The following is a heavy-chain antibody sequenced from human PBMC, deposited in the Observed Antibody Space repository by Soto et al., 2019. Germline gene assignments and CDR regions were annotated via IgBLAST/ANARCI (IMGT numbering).Heavy chain of an antibody. D-gene: IGHD4-17*01. J-gene: IGHJ6*02. CDR3: ARRTETDYYGMDV. CDR1: GYSFTNYW. CDR2: IYPDDSDT. Sequence: GESLKISCKGSGYSFTNYWIGWVRQMPGKGLEWMGIIYPDDSDTRYSTSFQGQVTISADKSITTAYLQWSSLKASDTAMYYCARRTETDYYGMDVWGQGTTVTGSS. V-gene: IGHV5-51*01.